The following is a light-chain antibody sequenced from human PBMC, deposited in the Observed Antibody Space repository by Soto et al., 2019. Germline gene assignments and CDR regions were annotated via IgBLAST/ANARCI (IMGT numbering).Light chain of an antibody. CDR2: AAS. V-gene: IGKV1-17*01. CDR3: LQQNGYPRT. CDR1: QGIRSD. J-gene: IGKJ1*01. Sequence: DIQMTQSPSSLSASVGDRVTITCRASQGIRSDLGWFQQKPGKAPKRLIYAASSLQSGVPSRFSGSGSGTEFTLTISSLQPEDFATYYCLQQNGYPRTFGQGTKVEIK.